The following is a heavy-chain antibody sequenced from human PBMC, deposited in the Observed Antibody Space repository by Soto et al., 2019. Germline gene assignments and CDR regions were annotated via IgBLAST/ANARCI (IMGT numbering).Heavy chain of an antibody. CDR2: IKQDGSEK. V-gene: IGHV3-7*01. Sequence: EAQLVESGGGLVQSGGSLRLSCAASGFTLSTHWMSWVRQAPGRGLEWVANIKQDGSEKSYVDSVKGRFTVSRDNAKNSVYLQMNNLRAEDTAVYYCAGEKPPDSSSWFNWFDPWGQGALVTVSS. CDR3: AGEKPPDSSSWFNWFDP. J-gene: IGHJ5*02. D-gene: IGHD6-13*01. CDR1: GFTLSTHW.